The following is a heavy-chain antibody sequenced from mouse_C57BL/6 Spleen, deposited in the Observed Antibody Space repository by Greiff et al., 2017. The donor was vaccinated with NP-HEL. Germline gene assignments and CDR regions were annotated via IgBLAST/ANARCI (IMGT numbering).Heavy chain of an antibody. CDR3: AREWVYDGDYYAMDY. CDR1: GYTFTDYY. V-gene: IGHV1-19*01. D-gene: IGHD2-12*01. CDR2: INPYNGGT. Sequence: EVQLQQSGPVLVKPGASVKMSCKASGYTFTDYYMNWVKQSHGKSLEWIGVINPYNGGTSYNQKFKGKATLTVDKSSSTAYMELNSLTSEDSAVYYCAREWVYDGDYYAMDYWGQGTSVTVSS. J-gene: IGHJ4*01.